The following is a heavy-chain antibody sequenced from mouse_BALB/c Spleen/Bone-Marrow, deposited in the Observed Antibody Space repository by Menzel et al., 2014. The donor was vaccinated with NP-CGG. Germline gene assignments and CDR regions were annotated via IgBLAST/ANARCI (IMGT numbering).Heavy chain of an antibody. V-gene: IGHV1S50*01. CDR1: GYSFXSYD. J-gene: IGHJ4*01. CDR3: ASYYDGVMLY. Sequence: VQLQQSGAELVKPGASVKLSCKTYGYSFXSYDINWVRQRPEQGLEWIGWIFPGDGSTKYNEKLKGKATLTTDKSSSTAYMQLSRLTSEDSAVYFFASYYDGVMLYWFQATSVTVSS. D-gene: IGHD2-3*01. CDR2: IFPGDGST.